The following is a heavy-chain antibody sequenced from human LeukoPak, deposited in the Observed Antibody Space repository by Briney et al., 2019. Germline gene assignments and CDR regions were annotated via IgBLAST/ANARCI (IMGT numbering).Heavy chain of an antibody. D-gene: IGHD3-10*01. CDR2: ISWDDDST. V-gene: IGHV3-43D*04. CDR3: ARGLGGLD. J-gene: IGHJ4*02. CDR1: GFNVDDFA. Sequence: GGSLRLSCAASGFNVDDFAMHWVRQTPGKGLEWVAAISWDDDSTYYVDSVKGRFTISRDNNKNSLYLQMNSLRSDDTALYYCARGLGGLDWGQGTLVTVSS.